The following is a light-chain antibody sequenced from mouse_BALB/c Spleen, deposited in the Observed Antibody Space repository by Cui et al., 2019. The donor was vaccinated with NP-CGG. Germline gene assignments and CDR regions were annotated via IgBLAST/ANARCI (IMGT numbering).Light chain of an antibody. J-gene: IGLJ1*01. CDR1: TGAITTSNY. Sequence: QAVVTQEYALTTSPGETVTLTCRSITGAITTSNYANWVQEKPDHLFTGLIGGTNNRAPGVPARFSGSLIGDKAALTITGAQTEDEAIYFCALWYSNHWVFGGGTKLTVL. CDR2: GTN. CDR3: ALWYSNHWV. V-gene: IGLV1*01.